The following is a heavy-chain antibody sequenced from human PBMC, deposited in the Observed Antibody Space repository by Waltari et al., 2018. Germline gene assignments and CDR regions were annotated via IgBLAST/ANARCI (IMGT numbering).Heavy chain of an antibody. Sequence: EVQLVESGGGLVKTGGSLRLSCAASGFTFSDPWMNWVRQAPGKGLEWVGRIKSKIHGGTTDFAAPVKGRFTISSDDSKNTLYLQMNSLKIEDTAVYYCTAGLLASGGMDVLGQGTTVTVSS. J-gene: IGHJ6*02. CDR1: GFTFSDPW. D-gene: IGHD3-3*01. CDR2: IKSKIHGGTT. CDR3: TAGLLASGGMDV. V-gene: IGHV3-15*01.